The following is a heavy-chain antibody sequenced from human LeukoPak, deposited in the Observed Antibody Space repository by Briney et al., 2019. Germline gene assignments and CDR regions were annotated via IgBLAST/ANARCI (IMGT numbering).Heavy chain of an antibody. J-gene: IGHJ5*02. V-gene: IGHV3-23*01. Sequence: PGGSLRLSCAASGFTFREYSMSWVRQAPGKGLEWVSNIRSNGGDTYYTDSVKGRFTNSRDNSKNTLYLEMNSLRAGDTAVYYCAKGGYTTWFDPWGQGTLVTVSS. CDR2: IRSNGGDT. CDR3: AKGGYTTWFDP. D-gene: IGHD2-15*01. CDR1: GFTFREYS.